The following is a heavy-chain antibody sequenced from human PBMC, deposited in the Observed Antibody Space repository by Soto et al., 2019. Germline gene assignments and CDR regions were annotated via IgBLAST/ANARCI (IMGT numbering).Heavy chain of an antibody. Sequence: QVQLQESGPGLVKPSETLSLTCTVSGGSISSYYWSWIRQPPGKGLEWIGYIYYSGSTNYNPSLKSRVTISVDTSKNQFSLKLSSVTAADTAVYYCARLSLGYCSGGSCYSVPYTTFDYWGQGTLVTVSS. CDR3: ARLSLGYCSGGSCYSVPYTTFDY. CDR1: GGSISSYY. J-gene: IGHJ4*02. CDR2: IYYSGST. D-gene: IGHD2-15*01. V-gene: IGHV4-59*08.